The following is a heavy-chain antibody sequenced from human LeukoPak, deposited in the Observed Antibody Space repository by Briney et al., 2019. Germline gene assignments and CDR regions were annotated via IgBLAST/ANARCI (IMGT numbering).Heavy chain of an antibody. CDR2: ISSSSYI. V-gene: IGHV3-21*01. CDR3: ARGAVAAATCFDP. J-gene: IGHJ5*02. Sequence: GGSLRLSCAASGFTFSSYSMNWVRQAPGKGLEWVSSISSSSYIYYADSVKGRFTISRDNAKNSLYLQMNSLRAEDTAVYYCARGAVAAATCFDPWGQGTLVTVSS. CDR1: GFTFSSYS. D-gene: IGHD6-13*01.